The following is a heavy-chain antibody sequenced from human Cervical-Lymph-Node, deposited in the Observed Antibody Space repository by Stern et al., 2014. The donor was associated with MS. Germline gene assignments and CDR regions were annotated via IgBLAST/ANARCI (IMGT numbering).Heavy chain of an antibody. CDR1: GFTFSDYY. Sequence: VQLVESGGGLVKPGGSLRLSCAASGFTFSDYYMSWIRQAPGKGLEWVSYISSSGRTIYYADAVKGRFTISRDNAKNSLYLQMNSLRAEDTAVYYCARDCKLRYFDWLSPYFDYWGQGTLVTVSS. V-gene: IGHV3-11*01. D-gene: IGHD3-9*01. J-gene: IGHJ4*02. CDR2: ISSSGRTI. CDR3: ARDCKLRYFDWLSPYFDY.